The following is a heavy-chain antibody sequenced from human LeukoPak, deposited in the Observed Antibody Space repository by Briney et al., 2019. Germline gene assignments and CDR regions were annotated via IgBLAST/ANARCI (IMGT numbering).Heavy chain of an antibody. CDR2: INHSGST. D-gene: IGHD2-15*01. CDR3: ARGSVVVAANYYYYYSGMDV. J-gene: IGHJ6*02. V-gene: IGHV4-34*01. Sequence: KPSETLSLTCAVYGGSFSGYYLSWIRQPPGKGLEWIGEINHSGSTNYNASLKSRVTISVDTSKNQFSLKLSSVTAADTAVYYCARGSVVVAANYYYYYSGMDVWGQGTTVTVSS. CDR1: GGSFSGYY.